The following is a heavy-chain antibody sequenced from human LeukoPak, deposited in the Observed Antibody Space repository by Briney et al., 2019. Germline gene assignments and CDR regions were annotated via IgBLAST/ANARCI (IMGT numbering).Heavy chain of an antibody. CDR1: GYTFTGYY. CDR3: AREGVSSTVTTWPYYYYYYMDV. V-gene: IGHV1-2*02. D-gene: IGHD4-17*01. J-gene: IGHJ6*03. CDR2: INPNSGGT. Sequence: ASVKVSCKASGYTFTGYYMHWVRQAPGQGLEWMGWINPNSGGTNYAQKFQGRVTMTRDTSISTAYMELSRLRSDDTAVYYCAREGVSSTVTTWPYYYYYYMDVWGKGTTVTVSS.